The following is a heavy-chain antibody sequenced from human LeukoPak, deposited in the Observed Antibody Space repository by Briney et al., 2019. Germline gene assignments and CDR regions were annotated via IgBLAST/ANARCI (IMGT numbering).Heavy chain of an antibody. J-gene: IGHJ4*02. CDR3: ARVDGGSCYY. Sequence: PGGSLRLSCAASGFTFSNYDINWVRQAPGKGLEWVSSISSSSTYIYYADSVRGRFTISRDNAKNSLYLQMNSLRAEDTALYYCARVDGGSCYYWGRGTLVTVSS. V-gene: IGHV3-21*01. D-gene: IGHD2-15*01. CDR1: GFTFSNYD. CDR2: ISSSSTYI.